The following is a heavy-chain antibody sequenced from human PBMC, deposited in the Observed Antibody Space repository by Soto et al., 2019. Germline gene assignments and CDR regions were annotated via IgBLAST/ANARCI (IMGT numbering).Heavy chain of an antibody. J-gene: IGHJ4*02. CDR1: GFTFSSYA. CDR3: ARRGSGSYYDY. CDR2: ISGSGGST. Sequence: EVQLLESGGGLVQPGGSLRLSCAASGFTFSSYAMRWVRQAPVKGLEWVSAISGSGGSTYYADSVKGRFTISRDNSKNPLYLQRNSLIAEDTAVYYCARRGSGSYYDYGGQGTLVTVSS. D-gene: IGHD1-26*01. V-gene: IGHV3-23*01.